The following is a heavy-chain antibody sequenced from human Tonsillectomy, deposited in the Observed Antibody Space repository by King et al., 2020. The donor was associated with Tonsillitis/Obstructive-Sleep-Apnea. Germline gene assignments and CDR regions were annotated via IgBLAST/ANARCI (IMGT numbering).Heavy chain of an antibody. CDR2: IYYTGST. D-gene: IGHD6-19*01. Sequence: VQLQESGPGLVKPSETLSLTCTVSGGSISSIHWSWIRQPPGKGLEWIGYIYYTGSTNYNPSLKSRVTILVDRSKNQFSLKLNSVTAADTAVYYCARHLGYSSPSGNGMDVWGQGTTVTVSS. CDR3: ARHLGYSSPSGNGMDV. J-gene: IGHJ6*02. CDR1: GGSISSIH. V-gene: IGHV4-59*08.